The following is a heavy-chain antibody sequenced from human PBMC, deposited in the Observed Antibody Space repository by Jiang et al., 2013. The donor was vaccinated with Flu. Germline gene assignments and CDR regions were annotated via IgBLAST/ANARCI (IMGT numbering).Heavy chain of an antibody. V-gene: IGHV3-72*01. CDR3: ARVSGSSWYKAYLDY. Sequence: RLSCAASGFTFSDHYMEWVRQAPGKGLEWVGLIRNKANSYTTEYAASVKGTFTISRDDSKNSLYLQMNSLKTEDTAVYYCARVSGSSWYKAYLDYWGQGTLVTVSS. D-gene: IGHD6-13*01. CDR1: GFTFSDHY. J-gene: IGHJ4*02. CDR2: IRNKANSYTT.